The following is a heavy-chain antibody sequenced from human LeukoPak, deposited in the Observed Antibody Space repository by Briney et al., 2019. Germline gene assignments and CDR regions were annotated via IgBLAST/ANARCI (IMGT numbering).Heavy chain of an antibody. V-gene: IGHV3-48*04. CDR3: ARVIGSYGDSAY. J-gene: IGHJ4*02. CDR2: ISSTSSAI. CDR1: GFTFRHYN. Sequence: PGVSLRLSCAASGFTFRHYNIKWVRRAPGGGGESFSYISSTSSAIYYADSLKGRFTISRDNAKNSLYLQMDSLRAEDTAVYYCARVIGSYGDSAYWGQGTLVTVSS. D-gene: IGHD3-16*01.